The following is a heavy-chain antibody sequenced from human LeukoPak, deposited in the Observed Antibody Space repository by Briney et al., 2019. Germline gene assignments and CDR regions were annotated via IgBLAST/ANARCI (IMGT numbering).Heavy chain of an antibody. CDR2: IYHSGST. J-gene: IGHJ5*02. Sequence: SETLSLTCAVYGGSFSGYYWSWIRQPPGKGLEWIGYIYHSGSTYYNPSLKSRVTISVDRSKNQFSLKLSSVTAADTAVYYCARDSSGFGVGWFDPWGQGTLVTVSS. V-gene: IGHV4-34*01. CDR3: ARDSSGFGVGWFDP. D-gene: IGHD6-19*01. CDR1: GGSFSGYY.